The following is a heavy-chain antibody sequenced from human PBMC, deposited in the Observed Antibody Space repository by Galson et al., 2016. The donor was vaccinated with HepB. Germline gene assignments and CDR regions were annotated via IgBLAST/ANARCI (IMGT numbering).Heavy chain of an antibody. CDR2: ISAGGGDT. Sequence: SLRLSCAVSELSIISSAMSWVRQAPGKGLEWVSSISAGGGDTYYPDSVKGRFTTSRDMSKNTLYLQMGSLRAEDTAVYYCAKCSVSSTGWCNSLDPWGQGTLVIVSS. CDR3: AKCSVSSTGWCNSLDP. CDR1: ELSIISSA. D-gene: IGHD6-19*01. V-gene: IGHV3-23*01. J-gene: IGHJ5*02.